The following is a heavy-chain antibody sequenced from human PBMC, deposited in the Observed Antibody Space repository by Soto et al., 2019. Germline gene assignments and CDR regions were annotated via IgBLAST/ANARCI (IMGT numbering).Heavy chain of an antibody. CDR3: AADTQYCSGGSCYSDFDY. V-gene: IGHV1-58*02. J-gene: IGHJ4*02. CDR1: GFTFTSSA. CDR2: IVVGSGNT. D-gene: IGHD2-15*01. Sequence: ASVKVSCKASGFTFTSSAMQWVRQARGQRLEWIGWIVVGSGNTNYAQKFQERVTITRDMSTSTAYMELSSLRSEDTAVYYCAADTQYCSGGSCYSDFDYWGQGTLVNVSS.